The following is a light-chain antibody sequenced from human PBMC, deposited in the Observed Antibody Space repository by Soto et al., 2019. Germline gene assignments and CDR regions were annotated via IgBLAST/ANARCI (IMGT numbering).Light chain of an antibody. J-gene: IGKJ4*01. CDR3: QQANSFPLT. CDR2: AAS. Sequence: DIQMTQSPSSVSASVGDRVTISCRASQGISSRLAWYQQKPGKAPKLLIYAASRLQSGVASRFSGSGSGTDFILTISSLQPEDYATYYCQQANSFPLTFGGGTKVEIK. V-gene: IGKV1-12*01. CDR1: QGISSR.